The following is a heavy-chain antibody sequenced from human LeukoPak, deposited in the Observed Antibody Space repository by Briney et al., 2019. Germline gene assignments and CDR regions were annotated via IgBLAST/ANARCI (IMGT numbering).Heavy chain of an antibody. J-gene: IGHJ4*02. D-gene: IGHD3-9*01. Sequence: ASVKVSCKASGYTFTGYYMHWVRQAPGQGLEWMGWINPSSGGTNYAQKFQGRVTMTRDTSISTAYMELRSLRSDDTAVYYCAVTGYGHAPFDYWGQGTLVTVSS. CDR1: GYTFTGYY. CDR3: AVTGYGHAPFDY. CDR2: INPSSGGT. V-gene: IGHV1-2*02.